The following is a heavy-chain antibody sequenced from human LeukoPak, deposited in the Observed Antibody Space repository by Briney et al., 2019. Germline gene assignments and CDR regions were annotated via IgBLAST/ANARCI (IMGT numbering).Heavy chain of an antibody. D-gene: IGHD6-19*01. Sequence: TPSETLSLTCAVSGGSISSSNWWSWVRQPPGKGLEWIGEIYHSGSTNYNPSLKSRVTISVDKSKNQFSLKLSSVTAADTAVNYCARSSGWSRYYFDYWGQGTLVTVSS. J-gene: IGHJ4*02. CDR2: IYHSGST. CDR1: GGSISSSNW. CDR3: ARSSGWSRYYFDY. V-gene: IGHV4-4*02.